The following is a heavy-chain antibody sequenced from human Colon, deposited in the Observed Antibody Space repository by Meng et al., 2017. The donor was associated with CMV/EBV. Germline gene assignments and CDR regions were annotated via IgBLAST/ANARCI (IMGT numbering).Heavy chain of an antibody. D-gene: IGHD6-13*01. Sequence: SGYTFNGYYMYWVRQAPGQGLEWVGRINPKSGGANYGQRFQGRVTMTSDTSTSTAYMELNSLTYDDTAVYYCARGLGAAGKGTWFDPWGQGTLVTVSS. J-gene: IGHJ5*02. CDR3: ARGLGAAGKGTWFDP. CDR2: INPKSGGA. V-gene: IGHV1-2*06. CDR1: GYTFNGYY.